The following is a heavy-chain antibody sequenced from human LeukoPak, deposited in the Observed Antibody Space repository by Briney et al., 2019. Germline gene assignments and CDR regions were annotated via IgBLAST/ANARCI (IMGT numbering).Heavy chain of an antibody. J-gene: IGHJ4*02. CDR1: GFTFSSYA. CDR3: AKAPVYYASGSYVHY. Sequence: PGGSLRLSCAAFGFTFSSYAMSWVRQAPGKGLEWVSGISGSGGSTDYADSVKGRFTISRDNSKNTLYLQMNSLRAEDTAVYYYAKAPVYYASGSYVHYWGQGTLVTVSS. D-gene: IGHD3-10*01. CDR2: ISGSGGST. V-gene: IGHV3-23*01.